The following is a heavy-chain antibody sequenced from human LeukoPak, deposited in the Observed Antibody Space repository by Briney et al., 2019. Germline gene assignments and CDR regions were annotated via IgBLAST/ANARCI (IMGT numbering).Heavy chain of an antibody. CDR2: MNPDSGGT. CDR1: GYTFTDYY. J-gene: IGHJ3*02. Sequence: ASVKVSCKAPGYTFTDYYIHWVRQAPGQGLEWMGSMNPDSGGTKYGQKFQGRVTLTRDTSINTAYMELSRLKSDDTAVYYCAREYYDSSGIKYAFDIWGQGTMVTVSS. CDR3: AREYYDSSGIKYAFDI. V-gene: IGHV1-2*02. D-gene: IGHD3-22*01.